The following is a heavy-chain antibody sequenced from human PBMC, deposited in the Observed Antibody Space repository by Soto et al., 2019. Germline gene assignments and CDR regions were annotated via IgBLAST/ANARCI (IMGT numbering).Heavy chain of an antibody. D-gene: IGHD3-3*01. V-gene: IGHV3-9*01. Sequence: EVQLVESGGGLVQPGRSLRLSCAASGLTFDDYAFHWVRQVPGKGLEWVSGISWNSGTIGYADSVKGRFTISRDNAKNSLCLQMNSLRAEDTALYYCAKDVTGDFWSGYYGYYYGLADWGQGTTVTVSS. CDR3: AKDVTGDFWSGYYGYYYGLAD. CDR1: GLTFDDYA. J-gene: IGHJ6*02. CDR2: ISWNSGTI.